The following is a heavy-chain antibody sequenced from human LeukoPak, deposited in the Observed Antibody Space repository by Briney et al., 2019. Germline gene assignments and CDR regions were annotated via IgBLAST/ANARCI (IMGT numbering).Heavy chain of an antibody. CDR3: AKDFSSGWAHLTYFAY. D-gene: IGHD6-19*01. CDR2: IRYDGSNK. V-gene: IGHV3-30*02. J-gene: IGHJ4*02. Sequence: GGSLRLSCAASGFTFSSYGMHWVRQAPGKGLEWVAFIRYDGSNKYYADSVKGRFTISRDNSKNTLYLQMNSLRAEDTAVYYCAKDFSSGWAHLTYFAYGGQGTLVTVSS. CDR1: GFTFSSYG.